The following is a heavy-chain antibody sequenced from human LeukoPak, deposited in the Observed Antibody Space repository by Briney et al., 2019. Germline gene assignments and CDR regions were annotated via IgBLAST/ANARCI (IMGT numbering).Heavy chain of an antibody. D-gene: IGHD3-10*01. V-gene: IGHV3-21*01. Sequence: GGSLRLSCATSGFYFSDASMAWVRQAPGKGLEWVSSISGNSYWIYYAGSVQGRFTISRDNARDSLYLQMDRLRAEDTAVYYCARDGWFGELDKDHFDYWGQGTLVTVSS. J-gene: IGHJ4*02. CDR2: ISGNSYWI. CDR1: GFYFSDAS. CDR3: ARDGWFGELDKDHFDY.